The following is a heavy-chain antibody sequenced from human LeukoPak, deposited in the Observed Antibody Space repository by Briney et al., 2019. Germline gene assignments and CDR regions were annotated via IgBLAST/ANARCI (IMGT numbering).Heavy chain of an antibody. V-gene: IGHV3-23*01. D-gene: IGHD6-6*01. CDR1: GFTFSSYA. Sequence: PAGSLRLSCAASGFTFSSYAMSWVRQAPGKGLEWVSAISLCGGSTYYADSVKGRFTISRNNSKNTLYLQMNSLRAEDTAVYYCAKDVVPLRWSRSSGYWGQGTLVT. J-gene: IGHJ4*02. CDR3: AKDVVPLRWSRSSGY. CDR2: ISLCGGST.